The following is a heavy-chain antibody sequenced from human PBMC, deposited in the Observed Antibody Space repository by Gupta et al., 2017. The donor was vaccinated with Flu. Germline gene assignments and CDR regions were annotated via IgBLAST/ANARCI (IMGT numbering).Heavy chain of an antibody. Sequence: QIQLQQSGPGLVKPSQTLSPTCAISGDRVSNNSTAWDWIRQSPSRGLEWLGRTYYRSKWYYDYAASLKSRLSITSDTSKNQFSLHLNSVTPEDTAVYYWGRGISAFGYWGQGTLVTVSS. CDR2: TYYRSKWYY. CDR1: GDRVSNNSTA. CDR3: GRGISAFGY. V-gene: IGHV6-1*01. J-gene: IGHJ4*02.